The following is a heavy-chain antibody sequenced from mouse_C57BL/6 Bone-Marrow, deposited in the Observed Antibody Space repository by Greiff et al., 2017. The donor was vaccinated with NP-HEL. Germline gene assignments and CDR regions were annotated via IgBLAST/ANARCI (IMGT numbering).Heavy chain of an antibody. Sequence: EVQLVESGPGLVKPSQSLSLTCSVTGYSITSGYYWNWIRQFPGNKLEWMGYISYDGSHNYNPSLKNRISITRDTSKNQFFLKLNSVSTEDTATYNCARGGLYWGQGTTLTVSA. CDR1: GYSITSGYY. J-gene: IGHJ2*01. CDR2: ISYDGSH. D-gene: IGHD3-1*01. V-gene: IGHV3-6*01. CDR3: ARGGLY.